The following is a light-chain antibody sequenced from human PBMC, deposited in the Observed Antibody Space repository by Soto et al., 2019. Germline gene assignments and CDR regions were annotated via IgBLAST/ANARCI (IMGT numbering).Light chain of an antibody. CDR2: GSY. Sequence: QSVLTQPPSVSGAPGQRVTISCTGSSSNIGAGSDVHWYQQVPGTAPKLLVYGSYNRPSGVPDRFSGSKSGTSASLAITGLQAEDEADFYCSLYRPTTWAFGGGTKLTVL. CDR1: SSNIGAGSD. CDR3: SLYRPTTWA. J-gene: IGLJ3*02. V-gene: IGLV1-40*01.